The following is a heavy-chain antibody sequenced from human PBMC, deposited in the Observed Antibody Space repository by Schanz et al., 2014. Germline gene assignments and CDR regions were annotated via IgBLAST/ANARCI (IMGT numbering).Heavy chain of an antibody. V-gene: IGHV4-34*01. J-gene: IGHJ4*02. CDR2: INHGGST. CDR1: GFTFSDHY. D-gene: IGHD2-2*01. Sequence: QEQLVESGGGLVKPGGSLRLSCAASGFTFSDHYMDWVRQAPGKGLEWIAEINHGGSTNYNPSLKSRVTISVDTSKNQFSLKLRSVTAADTAVYYCARAARRTRVVPLYFDYWGQGTLVTVSS. CDR3: ARAARRTRVVPLYFDY.